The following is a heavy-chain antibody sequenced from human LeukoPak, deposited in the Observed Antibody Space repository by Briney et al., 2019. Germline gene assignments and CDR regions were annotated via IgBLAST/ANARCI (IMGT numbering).Heavy chain of an antibody. J-gene: IGHJ4*02. Sequence: PGGSLRLSCAASGFTFSSYSMNWVRQAPGKGLEWVSSIGSSSSYIYYADSVKGRFTISRDNAKNSLYLQMNSLRAEDAAVYYCARDGWRFRELLLSYFDYWGQGTLVTVSS. CDR1: GFTFSSYS. CDR2: IGSSSSYI. D-gene: IGHD3-10*01. V-gene: IGHV3-21*01. CDR3: ARDGWRFRELLLSYFDY.